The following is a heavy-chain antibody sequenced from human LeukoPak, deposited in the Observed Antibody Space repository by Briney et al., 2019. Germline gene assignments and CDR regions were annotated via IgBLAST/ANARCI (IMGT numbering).Heavy chain of an antibody. D-gene: IGHD3-22*01. J-gene: IGHJ3*02. CDR2: ISGSGGST. CDR1: GFTFSSYA. CDR3: AKYYDSSGYYYVLVLYAFDI. Sequence: GGSLRLSCAASGFTFSSYAMSWVRQAPGKGLEWVSAISGSGGSTYYADSVKGRFTISRDNSKNTLYLQMNSLRAEDTAVYYCAKYYDSSGYYYVLVLYAFDIWGQGTMVTVSS. V-gene: IGHV3-23*01.